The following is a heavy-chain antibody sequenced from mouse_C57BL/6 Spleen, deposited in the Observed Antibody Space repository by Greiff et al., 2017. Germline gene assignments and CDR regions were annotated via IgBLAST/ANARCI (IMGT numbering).Heavy chain of an antibody. Sequence: EVKLQESGGGLVKPGGSLQLSCAASGFTFSSYAMSWVRQTPEKRLEWVATLSDGGSYTYYPDNVKGRFTISRDNAKNTLYLQMSSLKSEDTAMYYCARSTMIPGYFDVWGTGTTVTVSS. CDR2: LSDGGSYT. CDR1: GFTFSSYA. D-gene: IGHD2-4*01. J-gene: IGHJ1*03. V-gene: IGHV5-4*03. CDR3: ARSTMIPGYFDV.